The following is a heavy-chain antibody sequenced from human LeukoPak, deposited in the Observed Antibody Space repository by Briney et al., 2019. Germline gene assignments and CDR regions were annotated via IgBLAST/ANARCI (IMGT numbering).Heavy chain of an antibody. V-gene: IGHV3-11*01. CDR3: AKDINWASFES. CDR2: ISSSGSTI. J-gene: IGHJ4*02. D-gene: IGHD7-27*01. CDR1: GFTFSDYY. Sequence: GGSLRLSCAASGFTFSDYYMSWIRQAPGKGLEWVSYISSSGSTIYYADSVKGRFTISRDNAKNSLYLQMNSLRAEDTALYYCAKDINWASFESWGQGTLVTVSS.